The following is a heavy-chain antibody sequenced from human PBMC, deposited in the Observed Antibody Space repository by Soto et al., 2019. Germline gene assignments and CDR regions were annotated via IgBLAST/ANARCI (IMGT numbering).Heavy chain of an antibody. CDR3: AHRSRVYAYYFDP. D-gene: IGHD5-12*01. Sequence: QITLKESGPALVRPTQTLTLTCSFSGFSLTTRGVAVGWIRQPPGKALEWLALIFWDDDKWYSPSLRNRLTITEDTSNNQVVLTMTNMDPVDTATYYGAHRSRVYAYYFDPWGQGTLVTVSS. CDR2: IFWDDDK. J-gene: IGHJ4*02. V-gene: IGHV2-5*02. CDR1: GFSLTTRGVA.